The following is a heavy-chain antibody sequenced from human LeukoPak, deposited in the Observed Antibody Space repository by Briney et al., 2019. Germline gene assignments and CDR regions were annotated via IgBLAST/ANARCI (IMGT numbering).Heavy chain of an antibody. CDR1: GFTFNNYW. V-gene: IGHV3-74*01. D-gene: IGHD3-10*01. CDR3: ARDGFSGPITMVRGVYFDY. J-gene: IGHJ4*02. Sequence: PGGSLRLSCAASGFTFNNYWIHWVRQVPGKDLVWVSRIDGDASRTNYADSVKGRFTISRDNVKNMVYLQMSSLTVEDTAVYYCARDGFSGPITMVRGVYFDYWGQGTLVTVSS. CDR2: IDGDASRT.